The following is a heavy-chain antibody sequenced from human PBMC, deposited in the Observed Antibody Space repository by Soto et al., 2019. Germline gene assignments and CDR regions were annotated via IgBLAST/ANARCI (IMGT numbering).Heavy chain of an antibody. CDR3: ARAFQLVGWYYFDS. CDR1: GYTFTSYG. D-gene: IGHD6-6*01. Sequence: QVQLLQSGAEVKKPGASVKVSCKASGYTFTSYGISCVRQAPGQVLEWMRWISAYNGNTNYAQKLQGRVTMTTDTSTSTADMELGSLRSDDTAVYYCARAFQLVGWYYFDSWGQGTLVTVSS. J-gene: IGHJ4*02. CDR2: ISAYNGNT. V-gene: IGHV1-18*01.